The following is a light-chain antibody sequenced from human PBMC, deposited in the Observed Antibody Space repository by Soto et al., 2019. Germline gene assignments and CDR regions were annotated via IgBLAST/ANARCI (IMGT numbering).Light chain of an antibody. CDR2: AAS. CDR1: QSITTY. V-gene: IGKV1-39*01. J-gene: IGKJ4*01. CDR3: QQSYSTPRLT. Sequence: DIQMTQSPSSLSTSVGDRVTITCRASQSITTYLHWYQQKPGKAPKLLIYAASNLQSGVTSRFSGSGSGTDFTLTISSLQPEDFATYYCQQSYSTPRLTFGGGTKVEIK.